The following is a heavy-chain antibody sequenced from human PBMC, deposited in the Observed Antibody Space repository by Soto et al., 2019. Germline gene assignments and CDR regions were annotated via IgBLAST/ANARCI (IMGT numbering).Heavy chain of an antibody. CDR1: GFTVSSNY. D-gene: IGHD3-16*01. Sequence: PGGSLRLSCAVSGFTVSSNYMNWVRQAPGKGLEWVSVIYSGGSTYYADSVKGRFTISRDNSMNTLFLQMNNLRAEDTAVYYCASSKVLEVLGDFDYWGQGTLVTVSS. V-gene: IGHV3-53*01. CDR2: IYSGGST. J-gene: IGHJ4*02. CDR3: ASSKVLEVLGDFDY.